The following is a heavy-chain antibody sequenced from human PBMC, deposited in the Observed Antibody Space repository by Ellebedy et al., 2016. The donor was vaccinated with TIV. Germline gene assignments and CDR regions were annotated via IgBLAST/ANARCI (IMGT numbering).Heavy chain of an antibody. CDR3: ARDPLGVGPAFDV. CDR1: GLTFSSHA. J-gene: IGHJ3*01. V-gene: IGHV3-23*01. D-gene: IGHD3-16*01. CDR2: ITESGGNT. Sequence: GESLKISCAASGLTFSSHAMSWVRQAPGKGLEWVSSITESGGNTYYADSEKGRFTISRDTSKDTLFLQMNRLRAEDTAIYFCARDPLGVGPAFDVWGQGTMVTVSS.